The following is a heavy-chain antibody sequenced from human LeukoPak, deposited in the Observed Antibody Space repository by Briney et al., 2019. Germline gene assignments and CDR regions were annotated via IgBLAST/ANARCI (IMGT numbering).Heavy chain of an antibody. CDR3: AREKGNYDAFDI. CDR1: GGTFSSYA. J-gene: IGHJ3*02. Sequence: AASVKVSCKASGGTFSSYAISWVRQAPGQGLEWMRRIIPIFGTANYAQKFQGRVTITTDESTSTAYMELSSLRSEDTAVYYCAREKGNYDAFDIWGQGTMVTVSP. V-gene: IGHV1-69*05. D-gene: IGHD1-7*01. CDR2: IIPIFGTA.